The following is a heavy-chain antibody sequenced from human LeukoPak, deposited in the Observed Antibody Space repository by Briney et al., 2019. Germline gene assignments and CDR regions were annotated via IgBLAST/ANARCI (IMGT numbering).Heavy chain of an antibody. CDR2: IYYSGST. Sequence: TSETLSLTCTVSGGSISSYYWSWIRQPPGKGLEWIGYIYYSGSTNYNPSLKSRVTISVDTSKNQFSLKLSSVTAADTAVYYCAREQWLSLDYWGQGTLVTVSS. J-gene: IGHJ4*02. CDR1: GGSISSYY. CDR3: AREQWLSLDY. V-gene: IGHV4-59*08. D-gene: IGHD6-19*01.